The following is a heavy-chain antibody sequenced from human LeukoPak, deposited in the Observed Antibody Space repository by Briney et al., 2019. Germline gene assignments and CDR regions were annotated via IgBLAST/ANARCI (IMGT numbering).Heavy chain of an antibody. CDR1: GFTLSTYS. V-gene: IGHV3-21*01. CDR2: LVSSLTSSGTDK. Sequence: GGSLRLSCAASGFTLSTYSMNWVRQTPGKGLEWVSSLVSSLTSSGTDKHYADSVKGRFTISRDNAKNSLYLQMNSLRAEDTAVYYCARETSYSSSWYGAFDIWGQGTMVTVSS. CDR3: ARETSYSSSWYGAFDI. J-gene: IGHJ3*02. D-gene: IGHD6-13*01.